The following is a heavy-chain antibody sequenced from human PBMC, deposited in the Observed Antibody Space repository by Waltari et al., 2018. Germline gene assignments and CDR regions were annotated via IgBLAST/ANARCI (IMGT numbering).Heavy chain of an antibody. Sequence: QVQLQQWGAGLLKPSETLSLTCAVYGGSFSGYYWSWIRQPPGKGLEWIGEINHSGSTNYNPSLKSRVTISVDTSKNQFSLKLSSVTAADTAVYYCARGGINAFDIWGQGTTVTVSS. J-gene: IGHJ3*02. D-gene: IGHD1-20*01. CDR1: GGSFSGYY. CDR2: INHSGST. CDR3: ARGGINAFDI. V-gene: IGHV4-34*01.